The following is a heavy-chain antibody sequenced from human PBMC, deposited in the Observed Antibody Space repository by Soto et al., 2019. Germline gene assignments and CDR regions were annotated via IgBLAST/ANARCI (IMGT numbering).Heavy chain of an antibody. V-gene: IGHV3-11*05. CDR1: GFSFSDYY. D-gene: IGHD4-17*01. CDR2: ISATSTYT. J-gene: IGHJ4*02. Sequence: QVQLVESGGGVVKPGGSLKLSFAASGFSFSDYYMSWIRQAPGKGLEWVSYISATSTYTNYADSVKGRFTISRDNAKNTLYLQMYSLRAEDTAVYFCARDPNGDYSSLFDYWGQGTLVTVSS. CDR3: ARDPNGDYSSLFDY.